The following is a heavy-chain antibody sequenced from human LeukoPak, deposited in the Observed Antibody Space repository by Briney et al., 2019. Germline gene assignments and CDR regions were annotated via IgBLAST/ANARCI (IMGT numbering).Heavy chain of an antibody. CDR2: IRLDGSNE. V-gene: IGHV3-30*02. CDR3: TRGYDSRY. J-gene: IGHJ4*02. D-gene: IGHD3-9*01. Sequence: PGGSLRLSCAASGFTFSSYSMNWVRQAPGKGLEWVAFIRLDGSNEQYADSVKGRFIISRDNSKNTLYMQMHSLTSDDTAVYYCTRGYDSRYWGQGTLVTVSS. CDR1: GFTFSSYS.